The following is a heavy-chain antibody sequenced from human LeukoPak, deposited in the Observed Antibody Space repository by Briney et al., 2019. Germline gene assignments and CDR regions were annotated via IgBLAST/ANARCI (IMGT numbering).Heavy chain of an antibody. J-gene: IGHJ4*02. Sequence: GESPKISCKGSGYSFPSYWIGWVRQMPGKGLEWMGIIYPGDSDTRYSPSFQGQVTISADKSISTAYLQWGSLKASDTAIYYCARGRGPYQQGGRGTYYFDYWGQGTLVTVSS. D-gene: IGHD6-13*01. CDR1: GYSFPSYW. CDR3: ARGRGPYQQGGRGTYYFDY. V-gene: IGHV5-51*01. CDR2: IYPGDSDT.